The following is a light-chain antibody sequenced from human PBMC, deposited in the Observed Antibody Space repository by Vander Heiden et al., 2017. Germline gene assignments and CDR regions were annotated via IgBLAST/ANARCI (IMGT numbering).Light chain of an antibody. Sequence: ELVMTQSPATLSVSPGERATLSCRASENISKNLAWYQQRPGQAPRLLVYRASTRATGIPARFSGSGSGTEFTLTISSLQSEDFAVYYCQQYGETFGQGTKVEVK. V-gene: IGKV3-15*01. J-gene: IGKJ1*01. CDR3: QQYGET. CDR2: RAS. CDR1: ENISKN.